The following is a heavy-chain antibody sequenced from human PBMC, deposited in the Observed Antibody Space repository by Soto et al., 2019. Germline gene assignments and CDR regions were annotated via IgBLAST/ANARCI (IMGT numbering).Heavy chain of an antibody. D-gene: IGHD2-15*01. J-gene: IGHJ6*02. CDR1: GGTFSSYA. CDR2: IIPIFGTA. V-gene: IGHV1-69*06. Sequence: GASVKVSCKASGGTFSSYAISWVRQAPGQGLEWMGGIIPIFGTANYAQKFQGRVTITADKSTSTAYMELSSLRSEDTAVYYCARGVVVAAYYYYYGMGVWGQGTTVTVSS. CDR3: ARGVVVAAYYYYYGMGV.